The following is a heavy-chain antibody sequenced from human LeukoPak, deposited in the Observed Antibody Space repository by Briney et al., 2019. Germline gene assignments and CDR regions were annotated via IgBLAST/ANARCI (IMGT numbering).Heavy chain of an antibody. CDR1: RFTSTKSE. D-gene: IGHD1-26*01. Sequence: GTPRPSPAHPRFTSTKSEVNCVHQPPGEGLEWISYISTSGTIEHYADSLRRRFTISGDHDRNSLYLQMNSLRAEDTSVYYCARGLGNFDYWGKGTLVTVSS. CDR3: ARGLGNFDY. V-gene: IGHV3-48*03. J-gene: IGHJ4*02. CDR2: ISTSGTIE.